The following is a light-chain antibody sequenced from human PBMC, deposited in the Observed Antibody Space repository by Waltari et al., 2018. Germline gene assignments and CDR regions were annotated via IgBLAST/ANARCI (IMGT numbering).Light chain of an antibody. CDR2: WAS. J-gene: IGKJ1*01. V-gene: IGKV4-1*01. CDR3: QQYYSNPRT. Sequence: IMMTHSPDPLPVFLGERATINCKSSPSILFSSTNMSYLAWYQQKPGQSPKLVIYWASTRESGVPERISGSGSVTDFTLNTSSLQASAVGVYYSQQYYSNPRTFCQGSKVAIK. CDR1: PSILFSSTNMSY.